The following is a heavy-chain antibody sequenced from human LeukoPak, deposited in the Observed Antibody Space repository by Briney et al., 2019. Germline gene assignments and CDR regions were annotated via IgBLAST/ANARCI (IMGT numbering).Heavy chain of an antibody. D-gene: IGHD4-23*01. J-gene: IGHJ3*02. V-gene: IGHV3-21*01. Sequence: GGSRRPSCAPSGFTSGSFSMNWVRQAPGRGRGWVSSISSSSSYIYYADSVKGRFTISRDNAKNSLYLQMNSLRAEDTAVYYCARFYGGNSEGALDIWGQGTMVTVSS. CDR3: ARFYGGNSEGALDI. CDR1: GFTSGSFS. CDR2: ISSSSSYI.